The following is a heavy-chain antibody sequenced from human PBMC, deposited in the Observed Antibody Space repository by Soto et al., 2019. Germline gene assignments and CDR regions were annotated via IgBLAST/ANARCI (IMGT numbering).Heavy chain of an antibody. CDR2: IYYSGST. Sequence: SETLSLTCTVSGGSISSYYWSWIRQPPGKGLEWIGYIYYSGSTNYNPSLKSRVTISVDTSKNQFSLKLSSVTAADTAVYYCARSPLGSGFIDYWGQGTLVTVSS. J-gene: IGHJ4*02. V-gene: IGHV4-59*01. CDR3: ARSPLGSGFIDY. CDR1: GGSISSYY. D-gene: IGHD6-19*01.